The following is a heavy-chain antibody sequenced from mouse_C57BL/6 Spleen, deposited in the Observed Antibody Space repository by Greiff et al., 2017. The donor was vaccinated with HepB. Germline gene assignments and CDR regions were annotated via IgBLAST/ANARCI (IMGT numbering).Heavy chain of an antibody. Sequence: EVQLVESGGGLVKPGGSLKLSCAASGFTFSSYAMSWVRQTPEKRLEWVATISDGGSYTYYPDNVKGRFTISRDNAKNNLYLQMSHLKSEDTAMYYCASHYYGSSYVVWYFDVWGTGTTVTVSS. CDR1: GFTFSSYA. V-gene: IGHV5-4*01. D-gene: IGHD1-1*01. CDR2: ISDGGSYT. J-gene: IGHJ1*03. CDR3: ASHYYGSSYVVWYFDV.